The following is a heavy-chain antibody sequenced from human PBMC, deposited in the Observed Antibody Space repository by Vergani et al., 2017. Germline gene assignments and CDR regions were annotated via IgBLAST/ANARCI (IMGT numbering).Heavy chain of an antibody. CDR3: ARGVAYCSGGSCYSYWYFDL. J-gene: IGHJ2*01. D-gene: IGHD2-15*01. V-gene: IGHV3-74*01. CDR1: GFTFSSYW. Sequence: EVQLVESGGGLVQPGGSLRLSSAASGFTFSSYWMHWVRQAPGKGLVWVSRINSDGSSTSYADSVKGRFTISRDNAKNTLYLQMNSLRAEDTAVYYCARGVAYCSGGSCYSYWYFDLWGRGTLVTVSS. CDR2: INSDGSST.